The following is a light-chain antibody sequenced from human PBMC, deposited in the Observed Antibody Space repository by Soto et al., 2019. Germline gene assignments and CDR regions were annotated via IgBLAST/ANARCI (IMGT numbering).Light chain of an antibody. CDR3: QQSYSNPTWT. V-gene: IGKV1-39*01. Sequence: DIQLTQSPSSLSASVGDRITITCRASQSISTYLNWYQQKPGEDPTLLVYDSSTLQSGVPSRFSGSGFGAEFTLTVSSLQPEDFATYYCQQSYSNPTWTFGQGTKVDIK. J-gene: IGKJ1*01. CDR2: DSS. CDR1: QSISTY.